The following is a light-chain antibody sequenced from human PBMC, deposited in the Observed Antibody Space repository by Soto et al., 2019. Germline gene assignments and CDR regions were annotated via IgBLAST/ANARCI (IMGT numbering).Light chain of an antibody. Sequence: QSALTQPRSVSGSPGQSVTISCTGTNSDVGAYNYVSWYQHHPGKAPKFLIYFVSERPSGVPDRFSGSKSGNTASLTISGLQAEDEADYYCCSYAGRYTRVFGGGTKLTVL. CDR1: NSDVGAYNY. CDR2: FVS. V-gene: IGLV2-11*01. CDR3: CSYAGRYTRV. J-gene: IGLJ3*02.